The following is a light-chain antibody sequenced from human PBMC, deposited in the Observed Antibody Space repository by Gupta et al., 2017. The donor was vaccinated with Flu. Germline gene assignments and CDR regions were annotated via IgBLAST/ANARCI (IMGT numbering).Light chain of an antibody. CDR3: QHENDFPFT. CDR1: QTINNW. CDR2: AAS. J-gene: IGKJ4*01. V-gene: IGKV1-12*01. Sequence: IQMTQSPSSVSASVGDRVTITCRASQTINNWLAWYQQKPGRAPKLLIYAASSLKSGVPTRFSDSGSGTDFTLTINSRQPEDFANYYCQHENDFPFTFGGGTKVDFK.